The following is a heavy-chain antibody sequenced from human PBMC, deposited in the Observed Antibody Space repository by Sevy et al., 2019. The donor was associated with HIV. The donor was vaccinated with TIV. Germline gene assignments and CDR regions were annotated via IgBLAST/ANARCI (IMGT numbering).Heavy chain of an antibody. J-gene: IGHJ4*02. CDR1: GFTFDMYW. V-gene: IGHV3-7*03. CDR3: ARRYFDL. CDR2: IRQDGNEI. Sequence: GGSLRLSCDASGFTFDMYWMQWVRQAPGKALEWVANIRQDGNEIYYAASVRGRFTISRDNAKGSLYLQMNNLRVEDTATYYCARRYFDLWGQGTLVTVSS.